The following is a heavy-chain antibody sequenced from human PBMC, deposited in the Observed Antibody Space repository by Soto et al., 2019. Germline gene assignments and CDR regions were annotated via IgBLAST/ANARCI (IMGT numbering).Heavy chain of an antibody. D-gene: IGHD4-4*01. CDR2: IRSKAYGGTT. CDR3: TRDTLWGSNYENFDY. V-gene: IGHV3-49*03. Sequence: EVQLVESGGGLVQPGRSLRLSCTASGFTFGDYAMSWFRQAPGKGLGWVGFIRSKAYGGTTEYAASVKGRFTISRDDSKSIAHLQMNSLKTEDTAVYYCTRDTLWGSNYENFDYWGQGTLVTVSS. J-gene: IGHJ4*02. CDR1: GFTFGDYA.